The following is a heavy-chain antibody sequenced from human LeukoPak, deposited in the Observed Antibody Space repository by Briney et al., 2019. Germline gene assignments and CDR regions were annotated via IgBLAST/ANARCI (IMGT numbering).Heavy chain of an antibody. D-gene: IGHD3-10*01. Sequence: GGSLRLSCVASGFTFSTYGMHWVRQAPGKGLEWVAKIGSDDSNKHYADSVKGRFTISRDNAKNSLYLQMNSLRAEDTAVYYCAREKTYYYGSGSYSNAIDYWGQGTLVTVSS. J-gene: IGHJ4*02. CDR1: GFTFSTYG. V-gene: IGHV3-33*01. CDR3: AREKTYYYGSGSYSNAIDY. CDR2: IGSDDSNK.